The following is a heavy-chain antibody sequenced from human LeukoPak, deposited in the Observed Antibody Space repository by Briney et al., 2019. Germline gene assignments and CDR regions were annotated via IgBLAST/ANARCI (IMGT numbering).Heavy chain of an antibody. V-gene: IGHV4-39*02. CDR2: IYYSGST. CDR3: ATDYGDYVGY. D-gene: IGHD4-17*01. J-gene: IGHJ3*01. CDR1: GGXMSSSSYY. Sequence: SETLSLTCTVSGGXMSSSSYYWGWIRQPPGKGLEWIGSIYYSGSTYYNPSLKSRVTISVDTSKNQFSLKLSSVTAADTAVYYCATDYGDYVGYWGQGTMVTVSS.